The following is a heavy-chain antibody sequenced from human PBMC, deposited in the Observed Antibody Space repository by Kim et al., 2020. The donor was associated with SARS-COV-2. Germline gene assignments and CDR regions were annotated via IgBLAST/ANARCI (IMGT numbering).Heavy chain of an antibody. CDR2: TSGSGITI. V-gene: IGHV3-23*01. CDR3: VREGNWYFDL. Sequence: GGSLRLSCAASGFTFSNYAMNWVRQAPGEGLDWVSATSGSGITIKYADSVKGRFTMSRDNSKNTLYLQMSSLRAEDTAIYYCVREGNWYFDLWGRGTLVTVSS. J-gene: IGHJ2*01. CDR1: GFTFSNYA. D-gene: IGHD1-26*01.